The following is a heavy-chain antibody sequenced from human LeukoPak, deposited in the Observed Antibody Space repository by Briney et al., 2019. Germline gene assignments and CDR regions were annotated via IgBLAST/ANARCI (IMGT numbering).Heavy chain of an antibody. D-gene: IGHD6-19*01. V-gene: IGHV4-59*01. CDR3: ARAVAGLNHFDY. J-gene: IGHJ4*02. CDR2: IYYSGST. Sequence: SETLSLTCTVSGGSNSSYYWSWIRQPPGKGLEWIGYIYYSGSTNYNPSLKSRVTISVDTSKNQFSLKLSSVTAADTAVYYCARAVAGLNHFDYWGQGTLVTVSS. CDR1: GGSNSSYY.